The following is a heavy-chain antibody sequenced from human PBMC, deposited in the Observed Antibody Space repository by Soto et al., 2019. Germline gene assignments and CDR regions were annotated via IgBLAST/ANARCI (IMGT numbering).Heavy chain of an antibody. CDR1: GGTCSIYA. CDR2: IIPIFGTA. D-gene: IGHD2-15*01. CDR3: ASSSLLYCSGGSCYSV. J-gene: IGHJ4*02. V-gene: IGHV1-69*13. Sequence: SVKVSCKASGGTCSIYAISCVLQSPLQWLEWMGGIIPIFGTANYAQKFQGRVTITADESTSTAYMELSSLRSEDTAVYYCASSSLLYCSGGSCYSVWGQGTLVTVSS.